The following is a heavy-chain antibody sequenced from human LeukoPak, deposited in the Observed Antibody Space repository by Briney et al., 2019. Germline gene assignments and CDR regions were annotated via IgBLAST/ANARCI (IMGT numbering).Heavy chain of an antibody. CDR1: GFTFSTYE. CDR2: ISSTGSTI. V-gene: IGHV3-48*03. D-gene: IGHD6-19*01. J-gene: IGHJ4*02. Sequence: PGGSLRLSCSASGFTFSTYEMSWVRQAPTRGLEWVSYISSTGSTIFYADSVKGRFTISRDNAKNSLYLQMNSLRVEDTAVYYCASRPPYGHWLVFDYWGQGALVTVSS. CDR3: ASRPPYGHWLVFDY.